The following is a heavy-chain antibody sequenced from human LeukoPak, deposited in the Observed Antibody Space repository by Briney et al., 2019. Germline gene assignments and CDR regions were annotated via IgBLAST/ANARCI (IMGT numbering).Heavy chain of an antibody. V-gene: IGHV1-69*13. CDR3: ARSHSSGWLFDY. CDR2: IIPIFGTA. CDR1: GGTFSSYA. D-gene: IGHD6-19*01. J-gene: IGHJ4*02. Sequence: ASVKVSCKASGGTFSSYAISWVRQAPGQGLEWMGGIIPIFGTANYAQKFQGRVTITADESTSTAYMELSSLRSEDTAVYYCARSHSSGWLFDYWGQGTLDTVSS.